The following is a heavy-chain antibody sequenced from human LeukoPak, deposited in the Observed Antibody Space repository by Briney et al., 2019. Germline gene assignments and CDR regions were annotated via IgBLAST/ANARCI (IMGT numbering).Heavy chain of an antibody. CDR3: AKALAPIVVVVAATLDY. D-gene: IGHD2-15*01. J-gene: IGHJ4*02. Sequence: AGGSLRLSCAASGFTFSSYGMHWVRQAPGKGLEWVAVISYDGSNKYYADSVKGRFTISRDNSKNTLYLQMNSLRAEDTAVYYCAKALAPIVVVVAATLDYWGQGTLVTVSS. CDR2: ISYDGSNK. CDR1: GFTFSSYG. V-gene: IGHV3-30*18.